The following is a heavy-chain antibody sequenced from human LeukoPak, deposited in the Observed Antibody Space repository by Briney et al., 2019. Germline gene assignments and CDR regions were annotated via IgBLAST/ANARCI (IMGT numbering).Heavy chain of an antibody. Sequence: ASVKVSCKASGYTFTSYDINWVRQAPGQGLEWMGWMNPNSGNTGYAQKFRGRVTMTRNTSISTAYMELSSLRSEDTAVYYCARGVASSSWYNYYYYYMDVWGKGTTVTVSS. CDR2: MNPNSGNT. V-gene: IGHV1-8*01. D-gene: IGHD6-13*01. CDR1: GYTFTSYD. CDR3: ARGVASSSWYNYYYYYMDV. J-gene: IGHJ6*03.